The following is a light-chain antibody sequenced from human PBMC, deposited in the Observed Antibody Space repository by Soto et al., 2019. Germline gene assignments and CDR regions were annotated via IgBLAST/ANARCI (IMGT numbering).Light chain of an antibody. CDR3: QTWGTGIRV. CDR1: SGHINYA. Sequence: QAVVTQSPSASASLGGSVRLTCTLSSGHINYAIAWHQQQPEKGPRSLMKIKSDGSHIRGDGIPDRFSGSSSGAERYLTISSLQSEDEADYYCQTWGTGIRVFGGGTKLTVL. J-gene: IGLJ3*02. CDR2: IKSDGSH. V-gene: IGLV4-69*01.